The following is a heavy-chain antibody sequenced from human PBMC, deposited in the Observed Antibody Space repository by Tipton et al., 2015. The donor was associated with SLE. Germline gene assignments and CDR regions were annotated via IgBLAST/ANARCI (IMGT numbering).Heavy chain of an antibody. J-gene: IGHJ4*02. CDR1: GGSISDSNFY. D-gene: IGHD3-16*01. Sequence: TLSLTCTVSGGSISDSNFYWGWIRQPPGKGLEWIGTVYYTGSTYYNPSLKSRVTISVDTSKNQFSLKLSSVTAADTAVYYCARGAQLGGDYFDYWGRGTLVTVSS. CDR3: ARGAQLGGDYFDY. V-gene: IGHV4-39*07. CDR2: VYYTGST.